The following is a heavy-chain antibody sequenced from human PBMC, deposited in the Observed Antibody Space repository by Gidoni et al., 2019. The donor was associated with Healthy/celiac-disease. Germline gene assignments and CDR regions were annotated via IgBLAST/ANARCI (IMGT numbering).Heavy chain of an antibody. CDR1: GFPSVSYA. Sequence: QVQLVESGGGVVQPGRSLRLSCAPSGFPSVSYAMHWVRRAPGKGLEWVACISYDGSNKYYADSVKGRFTISRDNSKNTLYLQMNSLRAEDTAVYYCARDSGGIVVVSDFDYWGQGTLVTVSS. D-gene: IGHD3-22*01. V-gene: IGHV3-30*01. J-gene: IGHJ4*02. CDR2: ISYDGSNK. CDR3: ARDSGGIVVVSDFDY.